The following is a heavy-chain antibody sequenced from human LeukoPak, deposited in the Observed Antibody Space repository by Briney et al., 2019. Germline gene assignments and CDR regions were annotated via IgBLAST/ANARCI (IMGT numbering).Heavy chain of an antibody. CDR1: GYTFTSYG. J-gene: IGHJ4*02. CDR2: ISAYNGNT. Sequence: ASVKVSCKASGYTFTSYGISWVRQAPGQGLEWMGWISAYNGNTNYAQKLQGRVTMTTDTSTSTACMELRSLRSDDTAVYYCAREHGAIIGYDYWGQGTLVTVSS. CDR3: AREHGAIIGYDY. D-gene: IGHD4/OR15-4a*01. V-gene: IGHV1-18*01.